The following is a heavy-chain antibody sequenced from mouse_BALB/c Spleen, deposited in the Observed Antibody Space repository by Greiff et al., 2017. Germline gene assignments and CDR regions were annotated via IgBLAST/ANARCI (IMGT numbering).Heavy chain of an antibody. D-gene: IGHD1-2*01. CDR1: GFTFSSYA. CDR3: ARRECGSYYAMDY. CDR2: ISSGGSYT. J-gene: IGHJ4*01. Sequence: EVQLQESGGGLVKPGGSLKLSCAASGFTFSSYAMPWVRQTPEKRLEWVATISSGGSYTYYPDSVKGRFTISRDNAKNTLYLQMSSLKSEDTAMYYCARRECGSYYAMDYWGQGTSVTVSS. V-gene: IGHV5-9-3*01.